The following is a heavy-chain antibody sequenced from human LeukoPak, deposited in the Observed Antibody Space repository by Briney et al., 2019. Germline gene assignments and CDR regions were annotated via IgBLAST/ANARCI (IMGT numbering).Heavy chain of an antibody. CDR1: GYTFTSYA. CDR2: INAGNGNT. J-gene: IGHJ4*02. CDR3: ARDYSGSYYRNTFDY. Sequence: ASVKVSCKASGYTFTSYAMHWVRQAPGQRLEWMGWINAGNGNTKYSQKFQGRVTITRDTSASTAYMELSSLRSEDTAVYYCARDYSGSYYRNTFDYWGQGTLVTVSS. V-gene: IGHV1-3*01. D-gene: IGHD1-26*01.